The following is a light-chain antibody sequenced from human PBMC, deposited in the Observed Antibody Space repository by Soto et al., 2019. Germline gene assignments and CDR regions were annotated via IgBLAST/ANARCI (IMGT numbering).Light chain of an antibody. CDR3: QQLRAYPHT. Sequence: DIQMTRSRSSLCSSCGHSVTITCRASQRVGTYLNWYRQKPGKAPNLLIYGVSSLQGGVPSRFSGHGSGIEFTLTISSLQPEDFATYSCQQLRAYPHTFGQGTRLEI. CDR1: QRVGTY. V-gene: IGKV1-39*01. CDR2: GVS. J-gene: IGKJ5*01.